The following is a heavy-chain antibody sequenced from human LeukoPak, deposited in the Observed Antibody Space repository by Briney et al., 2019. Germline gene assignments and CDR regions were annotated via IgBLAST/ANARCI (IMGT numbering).Heavy chain of an antibody. CDR3: AKHPDFWTLLPRLPIDY. CDR2: IKQDGSEK. D-gene: IGHD3-3*01. CDR1: GFTFTTYW. Sequence: PGGSLRLSCATSGFTFTTYWMNWVRQAPGKGLEWVANIKQDGSEKYYVDSVKGRFTISRDNARNSLYLQMNSLRADDTAVYYCAKHPDFWTLLPRLPIDYWGQGTLVTVSS. J-gene: IGHJ4*02. V-gene: IGHV3-7*01.